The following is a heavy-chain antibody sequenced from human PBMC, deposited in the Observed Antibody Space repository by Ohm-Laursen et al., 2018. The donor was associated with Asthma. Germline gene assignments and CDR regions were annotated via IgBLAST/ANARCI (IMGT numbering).Heavy chain of an antibody. CDR3: AKEITFGGVIVKGDAFDI. J-gene: IGHJ3*02. V-gene: IGHV3-33*03. Sequence: SLRLSCSASGFTFSSYGMHWVRQAPGKGLEWVAVIWYDGSNKYYADSVKGRFTISRDNAKNSLYLQMNSLRAEDTALYYCAKEITFGGVIVKGDAFDIWGQGTMVTVSS. D-gene: IGHD3-16*02. CDR1: GFTFSSYG. CDR2: IWYDGSNK.